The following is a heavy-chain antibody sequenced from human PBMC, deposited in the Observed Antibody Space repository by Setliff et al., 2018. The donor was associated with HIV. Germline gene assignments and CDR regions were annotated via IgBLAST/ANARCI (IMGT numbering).Heavy chain of an antibody. Sequence: GESLKLSCKALDYTFSTYWIGWVRQMPGEGLEWMGIIYPDDSNIRYNPSFQSQVTISADKSITTAYLEIHNLKASDTATYYCARRDGRSMNAFQIWGPGTMVTVSS. D-gene: IGHD6-13*01. CDR2: IYPDDSNI. CDR3: ARRDGRSMNAFQI. CDR1: DYTFSTYW. J-gene: IGHJ3*01. V-gene: IGHV5-51*01.